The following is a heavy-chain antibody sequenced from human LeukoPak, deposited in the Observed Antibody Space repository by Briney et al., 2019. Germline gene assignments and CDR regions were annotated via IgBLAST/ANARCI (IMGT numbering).Heavy chain of an antibody. CDR1: GFTFSSYW. Sequence: PGGSLRLSCAASGFTFSSYWMSWVRQALGKGLEWVANIKQDGSEKYYVDSVKGRFTISRDNAKNSLYLQMNSLRAEDTAVYYCARAPYGSGGSYFDYWGQGTLVTVSS. CDR3: ARAPYGSGGSYFDY. J-gene: IGHJ4*02. V-gene: IGHV3-7*01. D-gene: IGHD3-10*01. CDR2: IKQDGSEK.